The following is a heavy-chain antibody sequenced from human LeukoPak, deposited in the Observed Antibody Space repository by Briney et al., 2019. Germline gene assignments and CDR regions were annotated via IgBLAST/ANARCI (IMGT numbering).Heavy chain of an antibody. CDR2: IRSKTDGGTA. V-gene: IGHV3-15*01. CDR3: TTEYYGSLNY. CDR1: GFTLSNAW. D-gene: IGHD1-26*01. J-gene: IGHJ4*02. Sequence: GGSLRLSCAASGFTLSNAWMTWVRQAPGKGLGWVGRIRSKTDGGTADYAAPVKGRFTISRDDSKNTLYLQMNSLKTEDTAVYYCTTEYYGSLNYWGQGTLVTVSS.